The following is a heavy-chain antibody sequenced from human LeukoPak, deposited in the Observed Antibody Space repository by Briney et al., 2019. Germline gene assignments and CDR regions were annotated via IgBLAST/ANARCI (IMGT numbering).Heavy chain of an antibody. J-gene: IGHJ5*02. Sequence: SETLSLTCAVYGGSFSGYYWSWIRQPPGKGLEWIGEINHSGSNNYNPSLKSRVTISVDTSKNQFSLKLSSVTAADTAVYYCSRDVGDIRGTSKFDPWGQGTLVTVSS. CDR1: GGSFSGYY. CDR3: SRDVGDIRGTSKFDP. CDR2: INHSGSN. V-gene: IGHV4-34*01. D-gene: IGHD2-2*01.